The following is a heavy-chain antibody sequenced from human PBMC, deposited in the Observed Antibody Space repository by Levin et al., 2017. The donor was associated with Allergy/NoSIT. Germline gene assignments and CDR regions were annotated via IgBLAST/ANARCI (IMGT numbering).Heavy chain of an antibody. CDR1: GITFSDHH. Sequence: GGSLRLSCAASGITFSDHHMDWVRQAPGKGLEWVGRIRNKANAYTTEYATSVEGRFVVSRDDSRSSLFLQMNSLTPDDTAVYYCALTTQYNYVYYGLDVWGQGTTVTVSS. V-gene: IGHV3-72*01. J-gene: IGHJ6*02. CDR2: IRNKANAYTT. CDR3: ALTTQYNYVYYGLDV. D-gene: IGHD4-11*01.